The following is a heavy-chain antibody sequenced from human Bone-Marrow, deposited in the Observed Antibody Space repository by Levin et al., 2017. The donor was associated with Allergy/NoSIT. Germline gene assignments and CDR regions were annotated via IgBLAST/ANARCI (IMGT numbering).Heavy chain of an antibody. V-gene: IGHV3-74*01. J-gene: IGHJ4*02. CDR3: ARDGDQPMGIFTPGDYYDY. D-gene: IGHD2-15*01. Sequence: HAGGSLRLSCAASGFTFNTYWMHWVRQAPGKGPVWVSRINEDGRYASHADSVKGRFTISRDNAKNTVYLQMSSMGAAETGVYYGARDGDQPMGIFTPGDYYDYWGQGSLVTVSS. CDR2: INEDGRYA. CDR1: GFTFNTYW.